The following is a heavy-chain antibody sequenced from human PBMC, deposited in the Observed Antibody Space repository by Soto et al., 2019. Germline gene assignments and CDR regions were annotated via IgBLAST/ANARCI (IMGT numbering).Heavy chain of an antibody. Sequence: GESLKISCAASGFTFSSYGMHWVRQAPGKGLEWVAVISYDGSNKYYADSVKGRFTISRDNSKNTLYLQMNSLRAEDTAVYYCAKDDEGVDYWGQGTLVTVSS. V-gene: IGHV3-30*18. CDR1: GFTFSSYG. CDR3: AKDDEGVDY. CDR2: ISYDGSNK. J-gene: IGHJ4*02.